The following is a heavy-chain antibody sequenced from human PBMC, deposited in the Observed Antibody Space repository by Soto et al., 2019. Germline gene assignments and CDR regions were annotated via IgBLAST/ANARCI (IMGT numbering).Heavy chain of an antibody. V-gene: IGHV1-69*01. CDR1: GGTFSRHA. CDR2: IIPIFGTA. J-gene: IGHJ4*02. CDR3: ARGWGYDSSAYYYAY. Sequence: QVQLVQSGAEVRKPGSSVKVSCKASGGTFSRHAISWVRQATGQGLEWMGGIIPIFGTANHAQKFQGRVTIIADESTSTAYMELSSLRSEDTAIYYCARGWGYDSSAYYYAYWGQGTLVIVSS. D-gene: IGHD3-22*01.